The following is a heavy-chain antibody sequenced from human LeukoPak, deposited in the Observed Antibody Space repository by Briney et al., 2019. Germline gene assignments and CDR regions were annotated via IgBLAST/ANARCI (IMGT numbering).Heavy chain of an antibody. J-gene: IGHJ6*03. V-gene: IGHV3-30*03. D-gene: IGHD3-10*01. CDR3: AREGYYGSGLYYYYYMDV. Sequence: PGGSLRLSCAASGFTFSSYGMHWVRQAPGKGLEWVAVISYDGSNKYYADSVKGRFTISRDNAKNSLYLQMNSLRAEDTAVYYCAREGYYGSGLYYYYYMDVWGKGTTVTVSS. CDR2: ISYDGSNK. CDR1: GFTFSSYG.